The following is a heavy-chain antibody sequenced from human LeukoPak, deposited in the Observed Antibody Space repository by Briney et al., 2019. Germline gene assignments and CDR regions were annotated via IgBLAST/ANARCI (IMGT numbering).Heavy chain of an antibody. CDR3: AKDRVRGYSYGPNFDY. Sequence: PGGSLRLSCAASGFTFDDYAMPWVRQAPGKGLEWVSGISWNSGRIGYADSVKGRFTISRDNAKNSLYLQMNSLRAEDTALYYCAKDRVRGYSYGPNFDYWGQGTLVTVSS. V-gene: IGHV3-9*01. CDR1: GFTFDDYA. J-gene: IGHJ4*02. D-gene: IGHD5-18*01. CDR2: ISWNSGRI.